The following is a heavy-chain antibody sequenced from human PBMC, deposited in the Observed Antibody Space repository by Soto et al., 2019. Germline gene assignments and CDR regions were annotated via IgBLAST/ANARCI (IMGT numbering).Heavy chain of an antibody. CDR3: TKVRGDPV. D-gene: IGHD4-17*01. Sequence: GGSLRLSCAASGSTFSNYAMNWVRQAPGKGPEWVSGISAGRSTYYADSVKGRSTISRDNSKSTLFLQMDSLRAEDTALYYCTKVRGDPVWGKGTTVTVS. CDR1: GSTFSNYA. J-gene: IGHJ6*03. V-gene: IGHV3-23*01. CDR2: ISAGRST.